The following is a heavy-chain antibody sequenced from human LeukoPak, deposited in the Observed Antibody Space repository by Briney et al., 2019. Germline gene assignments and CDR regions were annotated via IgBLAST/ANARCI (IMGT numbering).Heavy chain of an antibody. CDR1: GFTFSSYS. CDR2: ISSSSSTI. D-gene: IGHD6-19*01. Sequence: GGSLRLSCAASGFTFSSYSMNWVRQAPGKGLEWVSYISSSSSTIYYADSVKGRFTISRDNAKNSLYLQMNSLRDEDTAVYYCASDIKQWLVRGNWFDPWGQGTLVTVSS. CDR3: ASDIKQWLVRGNWFDP. V-gene: IGHV3-48*02. J-gene: IGHJ5*02.